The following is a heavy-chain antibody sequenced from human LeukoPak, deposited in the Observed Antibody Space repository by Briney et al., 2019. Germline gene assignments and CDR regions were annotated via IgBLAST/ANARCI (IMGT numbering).Heavy chain of an antibody. D-gene: IGHD6-13*01. CDR1: GGSISSYY. Sequence: SETLSLTCTVSGGSISSYYWSWIRQPPGKGLEWIGYIYYSGSTNYNPSLKSRVTISVDTSKNQFSLKLSSVTAADTAVYYCARGQRGIAARRVFDPWGQGTLVTVSS. V-gene: IGHV4-59*12. CDR3: ARGQRGIAARRVFDP. CDR2: IYYSGST. J-gene: IGHJ5*02.